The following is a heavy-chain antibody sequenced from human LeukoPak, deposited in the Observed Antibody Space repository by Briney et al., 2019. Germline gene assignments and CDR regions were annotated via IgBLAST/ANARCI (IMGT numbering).Heavy chain of an antibody. CDR2: ILYDGTNK. CDR1: GFTFSSFG. D-gene: IGHD5-12*01. CDR3: ARDYSGWSLDP. V-gene: IGHV3-30*02. J-gene: IGHJ5*02. Sequence: GGSLRLSCAASGFTFSSFGMHWVRQAPGQGLEWVAFILYDGTNKYYADSVKGRFTISRDNAKNSLYLQMNSLRAEDTAVYYCARDYSGWSLDPWGQGTLVTVSS.